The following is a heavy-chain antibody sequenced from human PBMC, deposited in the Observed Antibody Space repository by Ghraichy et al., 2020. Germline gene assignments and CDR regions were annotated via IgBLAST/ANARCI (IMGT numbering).Heavy chain of an antibody. CDR3: ARDLTGYGGNSLGYYYGMDV. V-gene: IGHV4-31*03. CDR1: GGSISSGGYY. D-gene: IGHD4-23*01. J-gene: IGHJ6*02. CDR2: IYYSGST. Sequence: SETLSLTCTVSGGSISSGGYYWSWIRQHPGKGLEWIGYIYYSGSTYYNPSLKSRVTISVDTSKNQFSLKLSSVTAADTAVYYCARDLTGYGGNSLGYYYGMDVWGQGTTVTVSS.